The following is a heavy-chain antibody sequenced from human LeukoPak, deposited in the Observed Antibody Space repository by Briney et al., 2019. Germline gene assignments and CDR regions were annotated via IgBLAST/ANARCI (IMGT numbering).Heavy chain of an antibody. CDR3: ATWRGSGSYGGYFDY. D-gene: IGHD3-10*01. CDR2: IYYDGSKK. Sequence: GGSLRLSCAASGFTFSNYGMHWVRQAPGKGLEWVAIIYYDGSKKNYADSVRGRFTISRDNSKNTLYLQMNSLRVEDTAVYYCATWRGSGSYGGYFDYWGQGTPVTVSS. J-gene: IGHJ4*02. V-gene: IGHV3-33*08. CDR1: GFTFSNYG.